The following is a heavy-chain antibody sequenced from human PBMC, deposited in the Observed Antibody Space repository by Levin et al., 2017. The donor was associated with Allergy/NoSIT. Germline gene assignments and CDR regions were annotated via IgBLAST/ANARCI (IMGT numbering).Heavy chain of an antibody. CDR1: GYTFTRYE. V-gene: IGHV1-8*01. J-gene: IGHJ6*02. CDR3: ARGLTHCSGDTCYSLDGVDV. D-gene: IGHD2-15*01. CDR2: MHPNSGNT. Sequence: VASVKVSCKASGYTFTRYEINWLRQATGQGLEWMGWMHPNSGNTGFAQKFQGRVTMTRNTSISTAYMELSSLGSEDTAVYYCARGLTHCSGDTCYSLDGVDVWRQGTTVTVSS.